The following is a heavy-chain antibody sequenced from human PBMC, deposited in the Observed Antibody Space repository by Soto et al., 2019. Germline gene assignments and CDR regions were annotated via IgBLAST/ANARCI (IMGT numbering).Heavy chain of an antibody. J-gene: IGHJ3*02. D-gene: IGHD3-10*01. CDR2: ISDGGDLT. CDR1: GFAFSSHP. CDR3: ARRVIGSSRAFDI. Sequence: GGSLRLSCAASGFAFSSHPMSWVRQAPEKGLEWVAGISDGGDLTYNADSVRGRFTISRNNSRNTLYLQMNSLRAEDTAVYYCARRVIGSSRAFDIWGQGTMVTVSS. V-gene: IGHV3-23*01.